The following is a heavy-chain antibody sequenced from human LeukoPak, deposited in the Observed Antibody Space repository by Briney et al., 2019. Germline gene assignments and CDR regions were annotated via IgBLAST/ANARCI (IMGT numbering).Heavy chain of an antibody. CDR1: GYTFTSYD. CDR3: ARAWFGELGAFDI. D-gene: IGHD3-10*01. J-gene: IGHJ3*02. CDR2: INPNSGGT. V-gene: IGHV1-2*02. Sequence: ASVKVSCKASGYTFTSYDINWVRQAPGQGLEWMGWINPNSGGTNYAQKFQGRVTMTRDTSISTAYMELSRLRSDDTAVYYCARAWFGELGAFDIWGQGTMVTVSS.